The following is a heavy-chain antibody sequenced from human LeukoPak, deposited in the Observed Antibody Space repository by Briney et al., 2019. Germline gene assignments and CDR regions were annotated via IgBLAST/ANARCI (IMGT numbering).Heavy chain of an antibody. V-gene: IGHV3-33*05. CDR3: ARDSITGDNSLDY. CDR1: GFTFSTYG. Sequence: GRSLRLSCAASGFTFSTYGMQWVRQAPGKGLEWVAVIVNDGGNAHYADSVRGRFTIPRDNSKNTLYLQMNSLRAEDTAVYYCARDSITGDNSLDYWGRGTLVTVSS. CDR2: IVNDGGNA. J-gene: IGHJ4*02. D-gene: IGHD7-27*01.